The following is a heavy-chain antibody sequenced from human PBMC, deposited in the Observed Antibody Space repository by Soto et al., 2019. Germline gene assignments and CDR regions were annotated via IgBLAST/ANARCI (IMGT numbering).Heavy chain of an antibody. V-gene: IGHV1-69*13. CDR2: IIPIFGTA. Sequence: GASVKVSCKASGGTFSSYAISWVRQAPGQGLEWMGGIIPIFGTANYAQKFQGRVTITADESTSTAYMELSSLRSEDTPVYYCARTPRYWGSSPSPCHYYYGMDVWGQGTTVTVSS. CDR3: ARTPRYWGSSPSPCHYYYGMDV. D-gene: IGHD2-2*01. CDR1: GGTFSSYA. J-gene: IGHJ6*02.